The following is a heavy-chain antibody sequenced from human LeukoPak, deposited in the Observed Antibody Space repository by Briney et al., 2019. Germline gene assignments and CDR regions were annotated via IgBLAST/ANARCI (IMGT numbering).Heavy chain of an antibody. V-gene: IGHV4-59*01. D-gene: IGHD6-19*01. CDR1: GGSISSFY. CDR3: ARGAGWYNY. Sequence: SETLSLTCTVSGGSISSFYWSWIRQPPGKGLEWIGYIYYSGSTNYNPSLKSRVTISVDTSKNQFSLKMNSMTAADTAVYYCARGAGWYNYWGQGTLVTVSS. CDR2: IYYSGST. J-gene: IGHJ4*02.